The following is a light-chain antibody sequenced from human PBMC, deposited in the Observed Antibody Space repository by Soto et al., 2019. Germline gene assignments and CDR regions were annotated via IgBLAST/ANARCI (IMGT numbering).Light chain of an antibody. CDR1: QSVSSN. Sequence: ERIMTQSPATVSVSPGESATLSCGASQSVSSNLAWYQQKPGQAPRLLIYGVSTRATGIPARFSGSGSGTDFTLTISRLEPEDFAVYYCQQYVSSPPSITFGQGTRLEI. CDR2: GVS. CDR3: QQYVSSPPSIT. J-gene: IGKJ5*01. V-gene: IGKV3-15*01.